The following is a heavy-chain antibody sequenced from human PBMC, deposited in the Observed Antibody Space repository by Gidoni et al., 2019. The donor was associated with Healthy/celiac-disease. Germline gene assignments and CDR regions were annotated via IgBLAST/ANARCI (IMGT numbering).Heavy chain of an antibody. D-gene: IGHD4-17*01. CDR1: GFTFSSYA. V-gene: IGHV3-23*01. CDR3: ANDYGDYQVAFDI. CDR2: ISGSGGST. J-gene: IGHJ3*02. Sequence: EVQLLESGGGLVQPGGSLRLSCSPSGFTFSSYAMSWVRQAPGKGLEWVSAISGSGGSTYYADSVKGRCTISRDNSKNTLYLQMNSLRAEDTAVYYCANDYGDYQVAFDIWGQGTMVTVSS.